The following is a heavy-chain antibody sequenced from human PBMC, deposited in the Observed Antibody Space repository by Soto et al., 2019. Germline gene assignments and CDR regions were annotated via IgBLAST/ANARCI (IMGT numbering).Heavy chain of an antibody. J-gene: IGHJ6*02. CDR1: GFTFSSFA. V-gene: IGHV3-30*18. CDR3: AQVKGIAAGWGMDV. D-gene: IGHD6-13*01. CDR2: MSYDGRNK. Sequence: QEQLVESGGGVVQPGRSLRLSCVASGFTFSSFAMHWVRQAPGKGLEWVAVMSYDGRNKNYADSVKGRVTISRDNYKNTLYLQMNSLRAEDTAVYYCAQVKGIAAGWGMDVWGQGTAVTVSS.